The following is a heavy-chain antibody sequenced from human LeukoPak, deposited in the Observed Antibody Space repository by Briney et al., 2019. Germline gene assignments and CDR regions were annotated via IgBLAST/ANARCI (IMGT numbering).Heavy chain of an antibody. V-gene: IGHV1-69*04. D-gene: IGHD1-26*01. Sequence: GASVKVSCKASGGTFSSYAISWVRQAPGQGLEWMGRIIPILGIANYAQKFQGRVTITADKSTSTAYMELSSLRSEDTAVYYCARVGSSVADPFDYWGQGTLVTVSS. CDR2: IIPILGIA. J-gene: IGHJ4*02. CDR1: GGTFSSYA. CDR3: ARVGSSVADPFDY.